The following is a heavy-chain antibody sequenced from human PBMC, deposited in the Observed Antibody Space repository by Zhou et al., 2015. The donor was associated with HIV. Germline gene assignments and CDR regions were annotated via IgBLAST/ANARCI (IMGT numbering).Heavy chain of an antibody. CDR3: ASSSGNYDYAFDV. CDR1: GGTFSGSD. V-gene: IGHV1-69*09. CDR2: IIPMFEIE. J-gene: IGHJ3*01. Sequence: QVQLVQSGTEVKKPGSSVKVSCKASGGTFSGSDISWVRQAPGQGLEWMGKIIPMFEIEDSAQKFRGRLTITADKSTSAAFMELSSLRSEDAAVYYCASSSGNYDYAFDVWGQGTRLIVSS. D-gene: IGHD3-22*01.